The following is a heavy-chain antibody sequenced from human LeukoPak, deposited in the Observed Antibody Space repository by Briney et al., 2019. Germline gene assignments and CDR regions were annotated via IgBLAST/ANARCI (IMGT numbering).Heavy chain of an antibody. CDR2: IKEDGSEK. D-gene: IGHD4-17*01. V-gene: IGHV3-7*03. Sequence: PGGSLRLSCAASGFTFSNYWMSWVRQAPGQGLEWVANIKEDGSEKYYVDSVKGRSTISRDDSKNTLYLQMNSLRAEDTAVYYCARVRYGELDVWGQGTTVTVSS. J-gene: IGHJ6*02. CDR1: GFTFSNYW. CDR3: ARVRYGELDV.